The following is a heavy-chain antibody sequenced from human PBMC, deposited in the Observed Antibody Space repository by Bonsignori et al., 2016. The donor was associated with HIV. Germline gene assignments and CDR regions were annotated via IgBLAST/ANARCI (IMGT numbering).Heavy chain of an antibody. V-gene: IGHV4-59*01. D-gene: IGHD6-19*01. CDR1: WLHQYLL. CDR3: ARVVSGLPRGFLYHYFYMDV. J-gene: IGHJ6*03. CDR2: LLQWEH. Sequence: QVQLQESGPGLVRPSGTLSLHLQCLWWLHQYLLLDLDPADPREGAGVDWVYLLQWEHHYNPSLKSRVTILVDPSKNQFSLNLTSVTTADTAVYYCARVVSGLPRGFLYHYFYMDVWAKGPTVTVSS.